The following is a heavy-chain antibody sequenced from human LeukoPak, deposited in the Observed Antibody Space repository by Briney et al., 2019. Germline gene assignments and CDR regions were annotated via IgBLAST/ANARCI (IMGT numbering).Heavy chain of an antibody. V-gene: IGHV4-34*01. CDR3: ARLIRYGGDY. CDR1: GGSFSGYY. Sequence: PSETLSLTCAVYGGSFSGYYWSWIRQPPGKGLEWIGEINHSGSTNYNPSLKSRVTLSVDTSKNHFSLKLSSATAADTAVYYCARLIRYGGDYWGQGTLVTVSS. D-gene: IGHD4-23*01. J-gene: IGHJ4*02. CDR2: INHSGST.